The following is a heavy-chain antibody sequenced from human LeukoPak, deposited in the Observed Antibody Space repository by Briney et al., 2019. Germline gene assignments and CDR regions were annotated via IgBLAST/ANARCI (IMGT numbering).Heavy chain of an antibody. Sequence: ASVKVSCKASGGTFSSYAISWVRQAPGQGLEWMEGIIPIFGTANYAQKFQGRVTITADKPTSKAYMELSSLRSEDTAVYYCARARYSYGFDYYYYMDVWGKGTTVTVSS. CDR1: GGTFSSYA. J-gene: IGHJ6*03. V-gene: IGHV1-69*06. CDR3: ARARYSYGFDYYYYMDV. CDR2: IIPIFGTA. D-gene: IGHD5-18*01.